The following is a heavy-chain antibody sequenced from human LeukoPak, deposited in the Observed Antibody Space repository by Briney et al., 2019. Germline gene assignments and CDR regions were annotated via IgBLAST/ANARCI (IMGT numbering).Heavy chain of an antibody. Sequence: SETLSLTCTVSGGSISSGSYYWSWIRQPAGKGLEWIGRIYTSANTNYNPPLESRVTISVDTSKNQFSLKLSSVTAADTAVYYCARVRGVGSGPLGECWFDPWGQGTLVTVSS. CDR2: IYTSANT. J-gene: IGHJ5*02. V-gene: IGHV4-61*02. D-gene: IGHD3-10*01. CDR1: GGSISSGSYY. CDR3: ARVRGVGSGPLGECWFDP.